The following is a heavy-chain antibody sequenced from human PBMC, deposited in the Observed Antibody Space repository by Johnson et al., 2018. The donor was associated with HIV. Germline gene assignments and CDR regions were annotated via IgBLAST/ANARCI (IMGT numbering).Heavy chain of an antibody. CDR3: AREGPSERAGFDI. V-gene: IGHV3-NL1*01. Sequence: QVQLMESGGGVVQPGRSLRLSCAASGFTFSTYAMHWVRQAPGKGLEWVCGINWDGGRTGYADSVKGRFTISRDNSKNTLYLQMNSLRAEDTAVYYCAREGPSERAGFDIWGQGTMVTVSS. J-gene: IGHJ3*02. CDR1: GFTFSTYA. CDR2: INWDGGRT.